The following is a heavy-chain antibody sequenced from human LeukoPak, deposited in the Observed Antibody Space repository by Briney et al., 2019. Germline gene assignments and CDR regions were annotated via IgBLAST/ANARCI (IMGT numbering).Heavy chain of an antibody. D-gene: IGHD5-24*01. CDR3: ARGGWLQFLDY. CDR1: GGSISGGSYS. J-gene: IGHJ4*02. CDR2: IYTTGST. Sequence: PSQTLSLTCTVSGGSISGGSYSWNWIRQPAGKRLEWIGRIYTTGSTNYNPSLKSRVTLSVDTSKNQFSLKLSSVTAADTAVYYCARGGWLQFLDYWGQGTLVTVSS. V-gene: IGHV4-61*02.